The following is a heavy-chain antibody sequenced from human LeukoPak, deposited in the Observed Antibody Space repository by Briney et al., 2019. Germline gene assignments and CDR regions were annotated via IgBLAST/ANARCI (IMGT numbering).Heavy chain of an antibody. CDR3: ARGQAYCGADCYSD. V-gene: IGHV3-66*01. CDR1: GFSISHYY. D-gene: IGHD2-21*02. CDR2: IYTGGGT. Sequence: GGSLRLSCAASGFSISHYYMTWVRQTPGKGLDCVSVIYTGGGTNYGDSVKGRFTISRDNSKNTLYLQMNSLRADGTAIYYCARGQAYCGADCYSDWGQGTLVTVSS. J-gene: IGHJ4*02.